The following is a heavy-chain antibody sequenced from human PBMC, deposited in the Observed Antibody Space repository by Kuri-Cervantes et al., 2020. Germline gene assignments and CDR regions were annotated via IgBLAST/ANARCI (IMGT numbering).Heavy chain of an antibody. CDR2: MNPNSGNT. D-gene: IGHD3-10*01. Sequence: ASVKDSCKASGYTFTSYNINWVRQATGQGLEWMGWMNPNSGNTGYAQKFQGRVTMIRNNTISTAYMELSSLGSEDTAVYYCARSFFGVADVWGQGTTVTVSS. CDR1: GYTFTSYN. V-gene: IGHV1-8*01. J-gene: IGHJ6*02. CDR3: ARSFFGVADV.